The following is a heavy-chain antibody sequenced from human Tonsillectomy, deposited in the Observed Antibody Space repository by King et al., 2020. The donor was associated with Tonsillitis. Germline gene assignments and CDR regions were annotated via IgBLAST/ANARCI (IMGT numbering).Heavy chain of an antibody. V-gene: IGHV3-48*04. CDR3: ARGTMLRGVPDY. CDR1: GFTFSSYS. D-gene: IGHD3-10*01. J-gene: IGHJ4*02. CDR2: ISISSSTI. Sequence: VQLVESGGGLVQPGGSLRLSCAASGFTFSSYSMNWVRQAPGKGLEWVSYISISSSTIHYADSVKGRFTTSRDNAKHSLYLQMDSLRAEDTAVYYCARGTMLRGVPDYWGQGTLVTVSS.